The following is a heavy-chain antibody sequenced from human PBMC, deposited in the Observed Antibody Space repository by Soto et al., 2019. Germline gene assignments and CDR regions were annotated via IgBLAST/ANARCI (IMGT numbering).Heavy chain of an antibody. CDR3: SIDHRAPYAICFHP. J-gene: IGHJ5*02. CDR2: ISGSGGST. Sequence: SGGSLRLSCADSGVSFSSYAMSWVRQAPGKGQEWVSAISGSGGSTYYADSGKGRFTISRDNNKNTVYLQMNSLRAEDTGVYYSSIDHRAPYAICFHPWGRGTLVTVSS. D-gene: IGHD2-21*01. V-gene: IGHV3-23*01. CDR1: GVSFSSYA.